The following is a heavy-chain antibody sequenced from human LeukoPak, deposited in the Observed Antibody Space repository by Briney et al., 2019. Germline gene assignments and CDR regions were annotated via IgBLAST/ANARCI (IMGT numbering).Heavy chain of an antibody. CDR3: AKAISGWYELEGYFDY. J-gene: IGHJ4*02. D-gene: IGHD6-19*01. CDR2: ISGSGGST. Sequence: TGGSLRLSCAASGFTFSSYAMSWVRQAPGKGLEWVSAISGSGGSTYYADSVKGRFTISRDNSKNTLYLQMNSLRAEDTAVYYCAKAISGWYELEGYFDYWGQGTLVTVSS. V-gene: IGHV3-23*01. CDR1: GFTFSSYA.